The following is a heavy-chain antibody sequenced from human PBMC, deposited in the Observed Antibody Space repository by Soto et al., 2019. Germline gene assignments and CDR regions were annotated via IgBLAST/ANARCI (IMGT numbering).Heavy chain of an antibody. Sequence: LQLQESGPRLVKPSETLSLICNVSGGSISSLDSYWGWIRQPPGKGMEWIGSIHDSGNTFYNPSLKSRIVISVDTATNQFSLRLNFMTVADTAVYYCARAAFDFGEFANWGQGTLVTVS. CDR2: IHDSGNT. CDR1: GGSISSLDSY. CDR3: ARAAFDFGEFAN. D-gene: IGHD3-10*01. J-gene: IGHJ4*02. V-gene: IGHV4-39*02.